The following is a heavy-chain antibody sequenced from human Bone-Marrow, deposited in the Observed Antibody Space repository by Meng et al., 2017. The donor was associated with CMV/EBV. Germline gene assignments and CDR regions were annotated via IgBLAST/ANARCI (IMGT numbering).Heavy chain of an antibody. Sequence: SETLSLTCTVSGGSISSSSYYWGWIRQPPGKGLEWIGSIYYSGSTYYNPSLKSRVTISVDTSKNQFSLKLSSVTAADTAVYYCARVSITIFGVVIFYYFDYWGQGTLVTVSS. CDR2: IYYSGST. CDR3: ARVSITIFGVVIFYYFDY. CDR1: GGSISSSSYY. J-gene: IGHJ4*02. V-gene: IGHV4-39*07. D-gene: IGHD3-3*01.